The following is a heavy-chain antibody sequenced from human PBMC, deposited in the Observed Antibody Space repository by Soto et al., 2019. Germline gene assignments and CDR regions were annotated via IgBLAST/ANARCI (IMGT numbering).Heavy chain of an antibody. CDR3: ARLHPAPGPYYTGMDV. CDR2: IYPGDSDT. J-gene: IGHJ6*04. D-gene: IGHD7-27*01. V-gene: IGHV5-51*01. CDR1: GYSFTSYW. Sequence: GESLKISCKGSGYSFTSYWIGWVRQMPWKGLEWMGIIYPGDSDTSYSPSFQGQVTISADKSISTAYLQWSNLKASDTAMYYCARLHPAPGPYYTGMDVWGEGTTVAVSS.